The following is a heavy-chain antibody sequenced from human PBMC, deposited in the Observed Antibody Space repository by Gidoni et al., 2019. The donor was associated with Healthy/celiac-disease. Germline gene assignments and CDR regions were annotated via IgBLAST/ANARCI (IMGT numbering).Heavy chain of an antibody. CDR3: TTEATGTTDYYYGMDV. CDR2: IKSKTDGGTT. V-gene: IGHV3-15*01. J-gene: IGHJ6*02. CDR1: GFTFRNAW. D-gene: IGHD1-7*01. Sequence: EVQLVESGGGLVKPGVSLRLSCAASGFTFRNAWMSWVRQAPGKGLEWVGRIKSKTDGGTTDYAAPVKGRFTISRDDSKNTLYLQMNSLKTEDTAVYYCTTEATGTTDYYYGMDVWGQGTTVTVSS.